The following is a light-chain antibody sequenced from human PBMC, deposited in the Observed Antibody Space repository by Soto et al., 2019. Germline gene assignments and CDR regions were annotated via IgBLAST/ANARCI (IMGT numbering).Light chain of an antibody. CDR1: SSNIANNY. J-gene: IGLJ3*02. V-gene: IGLV1-51*02. Sequence: QSVLTQPPSVSAAPGQTVTISCFGSSSNIANNYVSWFQQLPGTAPKLLIYENDKRPSGIPDRFSGSNSVTSAALRITGLQTGDEADYYCGTWDNSLSAGVFGGGTKLTVL. CDR2: END. CDR3: GTWDNSLSAGV.